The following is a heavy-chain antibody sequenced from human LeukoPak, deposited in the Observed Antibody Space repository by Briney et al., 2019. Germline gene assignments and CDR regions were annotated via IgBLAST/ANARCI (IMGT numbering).Heavy chain of an antibody. CDR3: ARDRPTYYDFWSGYSSHAFDI. J-gene: IGHJ3*02. V-gene: IGHV3-7*01. Sequence: GGSLRLSCAASGFTFSSYWMSWVRQAPGKGLEWVANMKQDGSERSYVDSVKGRFTISRDNAKNSLYLQMDSLRAEDTAVYYCARDRPTYYDFWSGYSSHAFDIWGQGTMVTVSS. CDR1: GFTFSSYW. D-gene: IGHD3-3*01. CDR2: MKQDGSER.